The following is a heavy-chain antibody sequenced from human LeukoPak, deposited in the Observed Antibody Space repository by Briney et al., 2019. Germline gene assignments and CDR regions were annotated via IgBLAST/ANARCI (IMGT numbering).Heavy chain of an antibody. CDR1: GFTCSSYS. CDR3: SRQKPAYDILTGYYTGGADY. D-gene: IGHD3-9*01. Sequence: GGSLRLSCAASGFTCSSYSMNLVRQAPGNVLESFSSISSSSSYIYYADSVKVRFTITRDNAKNSLYLQMNSLRAEDTAVFYFSRQKPAYDILTGYYTGGADYWGQGTLVTVSS. V-gene: IGHV3-21*01. J-gene: IGHJ4*02. CDR2: ISSSSSYI.